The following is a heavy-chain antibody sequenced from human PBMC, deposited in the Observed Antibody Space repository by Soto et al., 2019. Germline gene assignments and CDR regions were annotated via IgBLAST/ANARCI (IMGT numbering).Heavy chain of an antibody. Sequence: EVQLVESGGGLVQPGGSLRLSCSASGFTLSNYALHWVRQAPGKGLEYVSGITGDGGSTNYADSVKGRFTIYRDNSKNTLYLQMSGLRVEDTAVYHCVRDQLFYYGSGSYYNHWGQGTLVTVSS. V-gene: IGHV3-64D*06. CDR3: VRDQLFYYGSGSYYNH. CDR1: GFTLSNYA. CDR2: ITGDGGST. D-gene: IGHD3-10*01. J-gene: IGHJ5*02.